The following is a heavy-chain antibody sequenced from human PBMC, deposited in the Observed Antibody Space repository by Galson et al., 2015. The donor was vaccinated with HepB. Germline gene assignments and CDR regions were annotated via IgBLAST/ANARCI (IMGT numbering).Heavy chain of an antibody. CDR3: VKDPLVVGGIAVAGTPPEHDY. CDR1: GFTFSSYA. J-gene: IGHJ4*02. D-gene: IGHD6-19*01. V-gene: IGHV3-64D*06. CDR2: ISSNGGST. Sequence: SLRLSCAASGFTFSSYAMHWVRQAPGKGLEYVSAISSNGGSTYYADSVKGRFTISRDNSKNTLYLQMSSLRAEDTAVYYCVKDPLVVGGIAVAGTPPEHDYWGQGTLVTVPS.